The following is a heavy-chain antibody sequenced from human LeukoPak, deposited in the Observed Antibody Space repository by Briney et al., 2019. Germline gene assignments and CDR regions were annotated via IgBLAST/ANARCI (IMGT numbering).Heavy chain of an antibody. V-gene: IGHV4-59*01. CDR1: GGSISSYY. CDR2: IHYSGST. J-gene: IGHJ4*02. CDR3: AREAEAKYSNYVDY. Sequence: PSETLSLTCNDSGGSISSYYWSWIRQPPGKGLEWIAYIHYSGSTNYNPSLKSRVTISVDTSKNQFSLKLSSVTAADTAVYYCAREAEAKYSNYVDYWGQGTLVTVS. D-gene: IGHD4-11*01.